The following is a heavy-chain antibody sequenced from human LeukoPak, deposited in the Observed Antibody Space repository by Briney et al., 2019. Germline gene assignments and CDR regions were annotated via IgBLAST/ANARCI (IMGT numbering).Heavy chain of an antibody. CDR2: ISSSGSTI. CDR1: GFTFSSYE. V-gene: IGHV3-48*03. J-gene: IGHJ4*02. D-gene: IGHD3-22*01. Sequence: AGGSLRLSCAASGFTFSSYEMNWVRQAPGKGLEWVSYISSSGSTIYYADSVKGRFTTSRDNAKNSLYLQMNSLRAEDTAVYYCARDDWGYYDRSGYSASFDYWGQGTLVTVSS. CDR3: ARDDWGYYDRSGYSASFDY.